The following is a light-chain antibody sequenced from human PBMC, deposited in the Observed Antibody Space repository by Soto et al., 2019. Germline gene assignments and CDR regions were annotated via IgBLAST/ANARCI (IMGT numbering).Light chain of an antibody. CDR1: QSVSSY. V-gene: IGKV3-11*01. J-gene: IGKJ5*01. CDR2: DAS. Sequence: EIVLTQSPATLSLSPGERATLSCRASQSVSSYLAWYQQKSGQAPRLLIYDASNRATGNPARFSGCGSGTDFTLTISSLEPEDFAVYYCQQRSNWPPRITFGQGTRLEIK. CDR3: QQRSNWPPRIT.